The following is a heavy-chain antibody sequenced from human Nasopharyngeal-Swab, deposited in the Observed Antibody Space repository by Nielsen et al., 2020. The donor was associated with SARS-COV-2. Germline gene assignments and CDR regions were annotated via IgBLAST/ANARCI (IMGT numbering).Heavy chain of an antibody. CDR3: ARESPAAGTAFDI. Sequence: PETLSLTCTVSGGSISSYYWSWIRQPPGKGLEWIGYIYYSGSTNYNPSLKSRVTISVDTSKNQFSLKLSSVTAADTAVYYCARESPAAGTAFDIWGQGTMVTVSS. D-gene: IGHD6-13*01. CDR2: IYYSGST. V-gene: IGHV4-59*13. J-gene: IGHJ3*02. CDR1: GGSISSYY.